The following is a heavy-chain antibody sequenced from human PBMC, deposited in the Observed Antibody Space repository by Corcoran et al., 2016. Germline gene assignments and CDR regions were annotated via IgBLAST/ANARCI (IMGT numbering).Heavy chain of an antibody. CDR3: TRSTGVGASRNGFDP. V-gene: IGHV4-59*01. CDR1: GGSISNYY. Sequence: QVQLQESGPGLVKPSETLSLTCTISGGSISNYYWSWIRQPPGKGLEWIAFIYYNGATNYNPSLKSRVAISVHPANNHFSLRLSSVTAADTAVYYCTRSTGVGASRNGFDPWGQGTLVTVSS. D-gene: IGHD1-26*01. J-gene: IGHJ5*02. CDR2: IYYNGAT.